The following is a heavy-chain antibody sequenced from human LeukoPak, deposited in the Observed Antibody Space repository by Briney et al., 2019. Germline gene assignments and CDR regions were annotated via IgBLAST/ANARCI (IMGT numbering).Heavy chain of an antibody. D-gene: IGHD2-2*01. V-gene: IGHV7-4-1*02. Sequence: ASVKVSRKASGYTFTSYAMNWVRQAPGQGLEWMGWINTNTGNPTYAQGFTGRFVFSLDTSVSTAYLQISSLKAEDTAVYYCARFFNPPYCSSTSCYGVDYWGQGTLVTVSS. J-gene: IGHJ4*02. CDR1: GYTFTSYA. CDR3: ARFFNPPYCSSTSCYGVDY. CDR2: INTNTGNP.